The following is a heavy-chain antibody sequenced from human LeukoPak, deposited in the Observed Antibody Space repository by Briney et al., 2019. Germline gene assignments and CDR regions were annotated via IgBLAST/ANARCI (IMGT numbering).Heavy chain of an antibody. V-gene: IGHV3-30*02. CDR2: MVYDWSNK. CDR1: GFIFSSYA. Sequence: QPGGSLRLSCAASGFIFSSYAMHWVRQAPDKGLEWVAYMVYDWSNKYYADSVKGRFTISRDTSKNTLYLQMNSLRPDDTAVYYCAKGGGYEAQYYYYYLDVWGKGTTVTISS. CDR3: AKGGGYEAQYYYYYLDV. D-gene: IGHD5-12*01. J-gene: IGHJ6*03.